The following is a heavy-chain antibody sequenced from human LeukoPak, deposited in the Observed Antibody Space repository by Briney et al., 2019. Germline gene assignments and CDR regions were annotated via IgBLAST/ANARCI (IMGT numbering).Heavy chain of an antibody. V-gene: IGHV3-33*01. Sequence: QAGGSLRLSCAASGFTFSSYGMHWVRQAPAKGLEWVAVIWYDGSNKYYADSVKGRFTISRDNSKNTLYLQMNSLRAEDTAVYYCARDSDRDSGAFDIWGQGTMVTVSS. CDR1: GFTFSSYG. CDR3: ARDSDRDSGAFDI. J-gene: IGHJ3*02. D-gene: IGHD2-21*01. CDR2: IWYDGSNK.